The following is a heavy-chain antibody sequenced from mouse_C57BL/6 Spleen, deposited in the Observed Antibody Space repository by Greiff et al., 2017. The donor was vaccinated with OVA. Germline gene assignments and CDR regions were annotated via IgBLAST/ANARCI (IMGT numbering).Heavy chain of an antibody. CDR2: IYPGNGDT. V-gene: IGHV1-12*01. CDR1: GYTFTSYN. J-gene: IGHJ2*01. CDR3: ARPPDLYYDYDAYYFDY. D-gene: IGHD2-4*01. Sequence: QVQLQQSGAELVRPGASVKMSCKASGYTFTSYNMHWVKQTPRQGLEWIGAIYPGNGDTSYNQKFKGKATLTVDKSSSTAYMQLSSLTSEDSAVYFCARPPDLYYDYDAYYFDYWGQGTTLTVSS.